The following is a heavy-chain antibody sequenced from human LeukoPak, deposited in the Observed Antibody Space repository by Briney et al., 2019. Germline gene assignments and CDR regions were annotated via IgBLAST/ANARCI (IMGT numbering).Heavy chain of an antibody. CDR1: GGTFSSYA. CDR2: IIPILGIA. Sequence: AVKVSRKGSGGTFSSYAISWVRQAPGQGLEWVGGIIPILGIANYAQKFQGRVTITADKSTSTAYMELSSLRSEDTAVYYCARDTVVKDAFDIWGQGTMVTVSS. J-gene: IGHJ3*02. D-gene: IGHD4-23*01. CDR3: ARDTVVKDAFDI. V-gene: IGHV1-69*10.